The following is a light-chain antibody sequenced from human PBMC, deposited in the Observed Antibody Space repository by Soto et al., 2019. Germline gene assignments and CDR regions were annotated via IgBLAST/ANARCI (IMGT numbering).Light chain of an antibody. CDR2: EVT. V-gene: IGLV2-14*01. CDR1: SSDVGAYNY. Sequence: QSALTQPASVSASPGQSITISCTGTSSDVGAYNYVSWYQQHPGKAPKLMIYEVTNRPSGVSHRFSGSKSGNTASLTISVLQADDEADYYCTSYTRSSTYVFGTGTKLTVL. J-gene: IGLJ1*01. CDR3: TSYTRSSTYV.